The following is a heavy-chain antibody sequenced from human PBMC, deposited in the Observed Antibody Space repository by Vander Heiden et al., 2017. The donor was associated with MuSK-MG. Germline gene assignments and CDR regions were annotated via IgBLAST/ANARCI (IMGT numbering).Heavy chain of an antibody. J-gene: IGHJ6*02. V-gene: IGHV3-43*01. Sequence: EVQLVESGGVVVQPGGSLRLSCAASGFTFDDYTMHWVRQAPGKGLAWVSLISWDGGSTYYADSGKGRFTISRDNSKNSLYLQMNSLRTEDTALYYCAKDDGSGSLLYYYGMDVWGQGTTVTVSS. CDR2: ISWDGGST. D-gene: IGHD3-10*01. CDR1: GFTFDDYT. CDR3: AKDDGSGSLLYYYGMDV.